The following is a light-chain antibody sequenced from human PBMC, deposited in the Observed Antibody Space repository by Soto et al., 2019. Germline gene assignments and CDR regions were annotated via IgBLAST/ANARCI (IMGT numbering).Light chain of an antibody. V-gene: IGLV2-11*01. Sequence: QSVLTQPRSVSRSPGQSVTISCTGTSSDVGGYNYVSWYQQHPGKAPKLMIYDVSKRPSGVPDRFSGSKSGNTASLTISGLQAEDEADYYCCSYAGTIYVFGTGTKVTVL. CDR1: SSDVGGYNY. CDR2: DVS. CDR3: CSYAGTIYV. J-gene: IGLJ1*01.